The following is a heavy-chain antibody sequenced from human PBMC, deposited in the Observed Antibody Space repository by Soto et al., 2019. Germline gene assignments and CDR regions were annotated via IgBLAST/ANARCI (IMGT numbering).Heavy chain of an antibody. CDR1: GFTFSNYA. CDR2: VSWNSGHI. CDR3: AKDIFGGYYSFDY. V-gene: IGHV3-9*01. D-gene: IGHD3-22*01. J-gene: IGHJ4*02. Sequence: PGGSLRLSCAASGFTFSNYAMHWVRQAPGKGLEWVSGVSWNSGHIGYADSVKGRFTISRDNAKNSLYLQMNSLRAEDTALYYCAKDIFGGYYSFDYWGQGTLVTVSS.